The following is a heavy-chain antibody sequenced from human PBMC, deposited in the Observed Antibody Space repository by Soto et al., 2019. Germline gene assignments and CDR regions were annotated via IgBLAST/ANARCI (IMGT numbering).Heavy chain of an antibody. Sequence: GGSLRLSCAASGFTFSSYSMNWVRQAPGKGLEWVSSISSSSSYIYYADSVKGRFTISRDNAKNSLYLQMNSLRAEDTAVYYCTRDEYSSSPTLTLFDYWGQGTLVTVSS. CDR3: TRDEYSSSPTLTLFDY. D-gene: IGHD6-6*01. V-gene: IGHV3-21*01. CDR1: GFTFSSYS. CDR2: ISSSSSYI. J-gene: IGHJ4*02.